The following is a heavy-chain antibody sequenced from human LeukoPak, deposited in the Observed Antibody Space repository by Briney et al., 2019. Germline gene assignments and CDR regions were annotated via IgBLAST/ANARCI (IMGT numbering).Heavy chain of an antibody. CDR2: IIPIFGTA. V-gene: IGHV1-69*06. J-gene: IGHJ4*02. D-gene: IGHD6-13*01. CDR3: ARVDSSSWFSLDY. CDR1: GGTFSSYA. Sequence: GASVKVSCKASGGTFSSYAISWVRQAPGQGLEWMGGIIPIFGTANYAQKFQGRVTITADKSTSTAYMELSSLRSEDTAVYYCARVDSSSWFSLDYWGQGALVTVSS.